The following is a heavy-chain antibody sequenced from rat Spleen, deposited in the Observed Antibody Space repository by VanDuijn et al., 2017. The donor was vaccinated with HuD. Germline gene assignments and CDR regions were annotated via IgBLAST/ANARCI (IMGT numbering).Heavy chain of an antibody. V-gene: IGHV5S23*01. CDR2: ISTAGGNT. CDR1: GFTFSDYT. J-gene: IGHJ1*01. D-gene: IGHD1-2*01. Sequence: EVQLVESGGGLVQPGRSLELSCAASGFTFSDYTMAWVRQAPTKGLEWVAYISTAGGNTYYRDSVRGRFTISRDNTKSTLYLQMDSLRSDDTATYYCARQIYYYSYYFDYWGPGTMVTVSS. CDR3: ARQIYYYSYYFDY.